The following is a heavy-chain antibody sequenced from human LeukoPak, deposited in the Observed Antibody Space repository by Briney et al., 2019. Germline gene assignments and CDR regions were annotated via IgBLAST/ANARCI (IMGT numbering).Heavy chain of an antibody. D-gene: IGHD2-2*01. CDR3: ARDARGMIVVVPAAAPHYGMDV. CDR1: GGSISSGDYY. V-gene: IGHV4-30-4*01. J-gene: IGHJ6*04. Sequence: PSQTLSLTCTVSGGSISSGDYYWSWIRQPRGKGLEWIGYIYYSGSTYYNPSLKSRVTISVDTSKNQFSLKLSSVTAADTAVYYCARDARGMIVVVPAAAPHYGMDVWGKGTTVTVSS. CDR2: IYYSGST.